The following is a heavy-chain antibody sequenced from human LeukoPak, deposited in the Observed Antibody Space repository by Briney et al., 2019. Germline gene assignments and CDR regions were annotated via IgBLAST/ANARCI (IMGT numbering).Heavy chain of an antibody. V-gene: IGHV4-39*01. CDR3: ARLQSSEGLNFDY. D-gene: IGHD6-19*01. J-gene: IGHJ4*02. Sequence: PSETLSPTCTVSGGSISSSSYYWGWIRQPPGKGLEWIGSIYYSGSTYYNPSLKSRVTISVDTSKNQFSLKLSSVTAADTAVYYCARLQSSEGLNFDYWGQGTLVTVSS. CDR1: GGSISSSSYY. CDR2: IYYSGST.